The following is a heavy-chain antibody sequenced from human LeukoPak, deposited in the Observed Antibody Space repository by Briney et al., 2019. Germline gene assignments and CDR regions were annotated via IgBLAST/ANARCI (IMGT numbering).Heavy chain of an antibody. CDR3: ARDPPIAAAGTY. CDR2: ISSSSTYI. J-gene: IGHJ4*02. CDR1: GFTFSSYS. D-gene: IGHD6-13*01. Sequence: PGGXLRLSCAASGFTFSSYSMNWVRQAPGKGLEWVSSISSSSTYIYYPASVNGRFTISRDHAKTSLYLPMNSLRAEDTAVYYCARDPPIAAAGTYWGQGTLVTVSS. V-gene: IGHV3-21*01.